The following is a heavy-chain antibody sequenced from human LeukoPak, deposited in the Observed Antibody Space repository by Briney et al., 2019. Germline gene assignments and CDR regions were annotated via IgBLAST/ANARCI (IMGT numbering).Heavy chain of an antibody. V-gene: IGHV1-46*01. CDR2: INPSGGST. CDR3: ARSRLIAAAGTSVGY. D-gene: IGHD6-13*01. J-gene: IGHJ4*02. Sequence: ASVKVSCKASGYTFTSYAMNWVRQAPGQGLEWMGIINPSGGSTSYAQKFQGRVTMTRDMSTSTVYMELSSLRSEDTAVYYCARSRLIAAAGTSVGYWGQGTLVTVSS. CDR1: GYTFTSYA.